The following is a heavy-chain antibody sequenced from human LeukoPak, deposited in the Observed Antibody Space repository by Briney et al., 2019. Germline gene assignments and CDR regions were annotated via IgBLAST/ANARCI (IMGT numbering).Heavy chain of an antibody. V-gene: IGHV1-46*02. CDR3: ARNVGSGFDY. D-gene: IGHD1-1*01. Sequence: ASVKVSCKASGYTFNTYYIHWVRQASGQGLEWMGFINPSGGSTSYAQKFQGRVTMTRDTSTSAVYMELSSLRSEDTAMYYCARNVGSGFDYWGQGTLVTVSS. CDR2: INPSGGST. CDR1: GYTFNTYY. J-gene: IGHJ4*02.